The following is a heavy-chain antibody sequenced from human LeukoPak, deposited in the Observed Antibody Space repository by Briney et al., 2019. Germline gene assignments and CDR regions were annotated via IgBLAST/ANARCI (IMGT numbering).Heavy chain of an antibody. CDR3: VKDSSAYAMDV. CDR1: GFTFDEYA. J-gene: IGHJ6*02. Sequence: GRSLRLSCAASGFTFDEYAMHWVWQAPGKGLEWVSGISWNSGSIGYAGSVKGRFTISRDNAKNSLYLQMTSLRAEDTALYYCVKDSSAYAMDVWGQGTTVTVSS. CDR2: ISWNSGSI. D-gene: IGHD6-6*01. V-gene: IGHV3-9*01.